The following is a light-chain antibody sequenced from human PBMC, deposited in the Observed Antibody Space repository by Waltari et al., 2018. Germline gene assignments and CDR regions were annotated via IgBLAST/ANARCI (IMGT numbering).Light chain of an antibody. J-gene: IGLJ3*02. Sequence: SSELTQGPAVSVALGQTVKITCQGDSPRTSSASWYKLKPGQAPLLVLFGKEKRPSGIPDRFSGYSSGTTSSLTITGAQAEDEADYYCHSRNGRNNEVVFGGGTKLTVL. V-gene: IGLV3-19*01. CDR1: SPRTSS. CDR3: HSRNGRNNEVV. CDR2: GKE.